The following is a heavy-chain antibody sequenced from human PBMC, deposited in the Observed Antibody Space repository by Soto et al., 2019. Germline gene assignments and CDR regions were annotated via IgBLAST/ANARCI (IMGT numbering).Heavy chain of an antibody. CDR3: ATASYGSSWYHFNY. CDR1: GYTFVRYG. D-gene: IGHD6-13*01. J-gene: IGHJ4*02. Sequence: QVQLVQSGAEVKKPGASVKVSCKASGYTFVRYGISWVRQAPGQGLEWMGWISTYNGNTNYAQKFQGRVTITADEFTTTAYMDLSSLRSEDTAVYFCATASYGSSWYHFNYWGQGTLVTVSS. V-gene: IGHV1-18*01. CDR2: ISTYNGNT.